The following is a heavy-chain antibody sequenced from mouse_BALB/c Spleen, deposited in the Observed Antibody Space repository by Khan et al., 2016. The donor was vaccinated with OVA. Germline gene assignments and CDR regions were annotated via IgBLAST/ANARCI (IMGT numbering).Heavy chain of an antibody. Sequence: QIQLVQSGPELKKPGETVKLSCKASGYTFTNYGMNWVKQAPGKGLKWMGWINTYTGEPTYADDFKGRFAFSLETSASTAYLQINNLKNEDMTTYFCARISSYWYSDVWGAGTTVTVSS. CDR3: ARISSYWYSDV. CDR2: INTYTGEP. J-gene: IGHJ1*01. V-gene: IGHV9-1*02. CDR1: GYTFTNYG. D-gene: IGHD6-2*01.